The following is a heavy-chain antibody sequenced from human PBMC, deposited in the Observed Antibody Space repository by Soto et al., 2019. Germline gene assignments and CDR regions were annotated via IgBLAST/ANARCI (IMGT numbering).Heavy chain of an antibody. CDR3: ARGRRYRITMTTRGMDV. Sequence: SETLSLTCTVSGGSISSGDYYWSWISQPPGKGLEWIGYIYYSGSTNYNPSLKSRVTISVDTSKNQFSLKLSSVTAADTAVYYCARGRRYRITMTTRGMDVWGQGTTVTVSS. V-gene: IGHV4-30-4*01. D-gene: IGHD3-22*01. CDR1: GGSISSGDYY. J-gene: IGHJ6*02. CDR2: IYYSGST.